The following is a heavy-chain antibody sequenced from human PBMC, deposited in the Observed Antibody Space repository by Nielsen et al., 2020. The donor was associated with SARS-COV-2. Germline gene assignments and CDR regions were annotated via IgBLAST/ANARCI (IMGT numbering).Heavy chain of an antibody. Sequence: LKISCAASGFTFSDYGMHWVRQAPGKGLAWVALIYYDGTNANYADSVKGRFTISRDNSNNTLSLQLNSLRVEDTAVYYCARESAYGDYSGGFDYWGQGTLVTVSS. D-gene: IGHD4-17*01. CDR1: GFTFSDYG. V-gene: IGHV3-33*01. CDR2: IYYDGTNA. CDR3: ARESAYGDYSGGFDY. J-gene: IGHJ4*02.